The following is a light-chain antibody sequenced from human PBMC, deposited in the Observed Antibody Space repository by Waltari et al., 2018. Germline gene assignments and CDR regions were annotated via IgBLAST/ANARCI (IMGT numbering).Light chain of an antibody. J-gene: IGKJ5*01. V-gene: IGKV1-33*01. CDR2: EAS. CDR3: QQYHDLPT. Sequence: DIQMTQSPSSLSASVGDSVTSTCQATEDTTNYLNWYQQKPGQAPKLLIYEASNLETGVPSRFSGSGSGTDFTFAISSLQPEDVATYYCQQYHDLPTFGQGTRLEIK. CDR1: EDTTNY.